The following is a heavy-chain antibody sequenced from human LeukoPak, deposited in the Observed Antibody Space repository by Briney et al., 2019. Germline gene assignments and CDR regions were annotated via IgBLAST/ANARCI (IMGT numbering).Heavy chain of an antibody. D-gene: IGHD3-22*01. Sequence: ASVKVSCKASGYTFTGYYMHWVRQAPGQGLEWMGWTNPNSGGTNYAQKFQGRVTMTRDTSISTAYMELSRLRSDDTAVYYWARDRYYESSANYWGQETLVTVSS. CDR3: ARDRYYESSANY. J-gene: IGHJ4*02. CDR1: GYTFTGYY. V-gene: IGHV1-2*02. CDR2: TNPNSGGT.